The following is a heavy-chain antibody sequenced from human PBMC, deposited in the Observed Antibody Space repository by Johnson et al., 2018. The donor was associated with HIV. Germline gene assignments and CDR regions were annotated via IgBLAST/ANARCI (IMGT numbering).Heavy chain of an antibody. V-gene: IGHV3-9*01. J-gene: IGHJ3*02. Sequence: VQLVESGGGLVQPGRSLRLSCVASGFTFDDYAMHWVRQGPGKGLEWVSGISWNSRSIGYADSVKGRFTISRDNSKNTLYLQINSLRAEDTAVYYGAKGLIGAFDIWGQGTMCTVSS. D-gene: IGHD2/OR15-2a*01. CDR1: GFTFDDYA. CDR3: AKGLIGAFDI. CDR2: ISWNSRSI.